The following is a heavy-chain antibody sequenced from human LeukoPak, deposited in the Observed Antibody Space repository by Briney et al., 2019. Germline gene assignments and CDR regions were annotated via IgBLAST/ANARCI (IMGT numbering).Heavy chain of an antibody. CDR1: GYTFTSYY. CDR2: INTSGGST. CDR3: ARVLGDYYDSSGYLDY. V-gene: IGHV1-46*01. J-gene: IGHJ4*02. Sequence: GASVKVSCKASGYTFTSYYMHWVRQAPGQGLEWMGIINTSGGSTSYAQKFQGRVTMTRDTSTSTVYMELSSLRSEDTAVYYCARVLGDYYDSSGYLDYWGQGTLVTVSS. D-gene: IGHD3-22*01.